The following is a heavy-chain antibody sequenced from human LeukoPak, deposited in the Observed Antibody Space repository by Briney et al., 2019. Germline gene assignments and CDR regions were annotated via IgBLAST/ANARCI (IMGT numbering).Heavy chain of an antibody. Sequence: SETLSLTCAVSGYSISSGYYWGWIRQPPGKGLDWIGSIYHSGSTYYNPSLKSRVTISVDTSKNQFSLKLSSVTAADTAVYYCARVTPVVVVAATDAFDIWGQGTMVTVSS. CDR1: GYSISSGYY. D-gene: IGHD2-15*01. V-gene: IGHV4-38-2*01. CDR3: ARVTPVVVVAATDAFDI. CDR2: IYHSGST. J-gene: IGHJ3*02.